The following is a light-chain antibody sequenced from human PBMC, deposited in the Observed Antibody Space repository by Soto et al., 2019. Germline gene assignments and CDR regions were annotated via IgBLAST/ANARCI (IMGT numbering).Light chain of an antibody. CDR3: HSYDSSLSGWV. CDR1: SSNIGAGYD. V-gene: IGLV1-40*01. Sequence: QSVLTQPPSVSGAPGQRVTISCTGSSSNIGAGYDVHWYQQLPGTAPKLLIYCNINRPSGVPDRFSGSKSGTSASLAITGLQAEDEADYYCHSYDSSLSGWVFGGGTKLTVL. CDR2: CNI. J-gene: IGLJ3*02.